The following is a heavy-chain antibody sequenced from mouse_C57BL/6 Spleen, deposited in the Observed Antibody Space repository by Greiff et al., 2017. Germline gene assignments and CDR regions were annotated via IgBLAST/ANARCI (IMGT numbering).Heavy chain of an antibody. D-gene: IGHD1-1*01. CDR2: ISSGGSYT. V-gene: IGHV5-6*01. Sequence: EVMLVESGGDLVKPGGSLKLSCAASGFTFSSYGMSWVRQTPDKRLEWVATISSGGSYTYYPDSVKGRFTISRDNAKNTLYLQMSSLKSEDTAMYYCARHLMTTVVATDFDVWGTGTTVTVSS. CDR3: ARHLMTTVVATDFDV. CDR1: GFTFSSYG. J-gene: IGHJ1*03.